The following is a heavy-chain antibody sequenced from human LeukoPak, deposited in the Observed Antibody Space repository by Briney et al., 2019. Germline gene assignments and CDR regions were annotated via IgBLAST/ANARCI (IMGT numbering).Heavy chain of an antibody. CDR1: GFTFSSYW. J-gene: IGHJ4*02. Sequence: GGSLRLSCAASGFTFSSYWMHWVRQAPGKGLVWVSRINSDGSSTNYADPVKGRFTVSRDNAKNTLYLQMNSLRAEDTALYYCARDRPYYYDSGGYYYVDYWGQGTLVTVSS. CDR3: ARDRPYYYDSGGYYYVDY. V-gene: IGHV3-74*01. CDR2: INSDGSST. D-gene: IGHD3-22*01.